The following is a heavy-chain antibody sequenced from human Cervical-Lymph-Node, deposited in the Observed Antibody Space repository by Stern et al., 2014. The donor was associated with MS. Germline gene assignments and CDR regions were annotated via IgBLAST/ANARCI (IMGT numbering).Heavy chain of an antibody. J-gene: IGHJ6*02. CDR1: GGSISSCGYY. Sequence: QVQLQESGPGLVKPSQTLSLTCTVSGGSISSCGYYWSWIRQHPGKGLEWIGYIYYSGSTYYNPSLKSLVTISVDTYKNQFSLKLSSVPAADPAVYYWARVVPAAMGVGGMDVWGQGTTVTVSS. CDR2: IYYSGST. CDR3: ARVVPAAMGVGGMDV. V-gene: IGHV4-31*01. D-gene: IGHD2-2*01.